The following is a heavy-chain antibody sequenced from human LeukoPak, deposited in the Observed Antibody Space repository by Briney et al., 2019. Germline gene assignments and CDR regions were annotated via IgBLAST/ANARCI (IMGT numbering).Heavy chain of an antibody. V-gene: IGHV4-59*01. J-gene: IGHJ3*02. CDR3: AREGIAAASSNAFDI. CDR1: GGPISSYY. Sequence: SETLSLTCTVSGGPISSYYWSWIRQPPGKGLEWIGYIYYSGSTNYNPSLKSRVTISVDTSKNQFSLKLSSVTAADTAVYYCAREGIAAASSNAFDIWGQGTMVTVSS. CDR2: IYYSGST. D-gene: IGHD6-13*01.